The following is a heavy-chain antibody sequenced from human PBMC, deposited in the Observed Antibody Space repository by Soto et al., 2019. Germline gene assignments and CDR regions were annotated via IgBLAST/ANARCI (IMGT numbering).Heavy chain of an antibody. CDR2: ISYDGSNK. Sequence: PGGSLRLSCAASGFTFSSYAMHWVRQAPGKGLEWVAVISYDGSNKYYADSVKGRFTISRDNSKNTLYLQMNSLRAEDTAVYYCSRDTAGIYYYGMDVWGQGTTVTVSS. J-gene: IGHJ6*02. CDR3: SRDTAGIYYYGMDV. V-gene: IGHV3-30-3*01. D-gene: IGHD1-1*01. CDR1: GFTFSSYA.